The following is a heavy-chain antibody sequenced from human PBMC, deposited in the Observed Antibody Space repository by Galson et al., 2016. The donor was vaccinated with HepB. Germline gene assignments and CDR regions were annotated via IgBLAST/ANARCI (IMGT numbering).Heavy chain of an antibody. J-gene: IGHJ4*02. V-gene: IGHV3-49*03. D-gene: IGHD4-17*01. CDR3: ARGDYYGDFARPAFDS. CDR1: GFTFGDYT. CDR2: IRGKAYGGTP. Sequence: SLRLSCAGSGFTFGDYTMNWFRQAPGKGLEWLGFIRGKAYGGTPQYAASVKGRFTISRYDSKNIAYMQVISLKIEDTARYYCARGDYYGDFARPAFDSWGQGTLVTVAS.